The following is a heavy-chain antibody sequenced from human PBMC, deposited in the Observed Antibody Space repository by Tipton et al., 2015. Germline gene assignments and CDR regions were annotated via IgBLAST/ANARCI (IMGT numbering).Heavy chain of an antibody. D-gene: IGHD5-12*01. CDR3: ARARGRHAGLFDS. Sequence: TLSLTCTVSSDSINKYYWSWIRQPPGKELQWFGYIQYSGGTNYNPSLESRVSMSVDTAKTQFSLEMRSVTATDTAVYYCARARGRHAGLFDSRGQGYLVGVSS. V-gene: IGHV4-59*01. CDR1: SDSINKYY. J-gene: IGHJ4*02. CDR2: IQYSGGT.